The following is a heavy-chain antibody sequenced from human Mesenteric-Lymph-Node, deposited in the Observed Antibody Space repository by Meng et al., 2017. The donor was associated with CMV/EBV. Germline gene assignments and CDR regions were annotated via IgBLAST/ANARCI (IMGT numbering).Heavy chain of an antibody. CDR2: IIPILGIA. V-gene: IGHV1-69*10. CDR3: ARAGIVGAPNPYYYYGMDV. D-gene: IGHD1-26*01. J-gene: IGHJ6*02. Sequence: SVKVSCKASGGTFSSYAISWVRQAPGQGLEWMGGIIPILGIANYAQKFQGRVTITADKSTSTAYMELSSLRSEDTAVYYCARAGIVGAPNPYYYYGMDVWGQGTTVTVSS. CDR1: GGTFSSYA.